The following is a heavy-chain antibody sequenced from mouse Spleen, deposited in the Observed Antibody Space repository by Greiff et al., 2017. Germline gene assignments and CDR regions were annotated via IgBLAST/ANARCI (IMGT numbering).Heavy chain of an antibody. CDR1: GFSLTSYG. J-gene: IGHJ4*01. V-gene: IGHV2-6-1*01. D-gene: IGHD2-3*01. CDR3: ARQRYDLHYYAMDY. Sequence: VQRVESGPGLVAPSQSLSITCTISGFSLTSYGVHWVRQPPGKGLEWLVVIWSDGSTTYNSALKSRLSISKDNSKSQVFLKMNSLQTDDTAMYYCARQRYDLHYYAMDYWGQGTSVTVSS. CDR2: IWSDGST.